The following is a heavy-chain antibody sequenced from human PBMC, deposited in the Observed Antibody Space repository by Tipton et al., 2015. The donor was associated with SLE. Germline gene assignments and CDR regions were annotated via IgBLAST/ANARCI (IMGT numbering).Heavy chain of an antibody. CDR2: IKTNTGNP. Sequence: QVQLVPSGSELKKPGASVKVSCKASGYTFTSYAMNWVRQAPGQGLEWMGWIKTNTGNPTYAQGFTGRFVFSLDTSVSTAYLQISSLKAEDTAVYYCARSVSSGYIDAFDIWGQGTMVTVSS. D-gene: IGHD3-22*01. V-gene: IGHV7-4-1*02. J-gene: IGHJ3*02. CDR3: ARSVSSGYIDAFDI. CDR1: GYTFTSYA.